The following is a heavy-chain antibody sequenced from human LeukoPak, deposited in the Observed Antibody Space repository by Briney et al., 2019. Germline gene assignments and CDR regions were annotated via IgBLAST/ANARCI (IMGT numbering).Heavy chain of an antibody. V-gene: IGHV4-39*07. CDR2: IRYNGIL. Sequence: SETLSLTCTVSGGSITTSGYFWGWVRQSPGKGLEWMGSIRYNGILHHNPTLKSRVTISRDTSKNQFSLELSSVTAADTAMYYCVRDTGQWLCDYWGQGILVTVST. CDR1: GGSITTSGYF. CDR3: VRDTGQWLCDY. J-gene: IGHJ4*02. D-gene: IGHD6-19*01.